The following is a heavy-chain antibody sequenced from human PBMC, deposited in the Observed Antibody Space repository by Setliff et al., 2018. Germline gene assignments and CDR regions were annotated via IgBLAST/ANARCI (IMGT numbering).Heavy chain of an antibody. Sequence: PGGSLRLSCAASGFTFSSYGMHWVRQAPGKGLEWVVVISYDGSNKYYADSVKGRFTISRDNSKNTLYLQMNSLRAEDTAVYYCAKGVVPAATGMIDYWGQGTLVTVSS. J-gene: IGHJ4*02. V-gene: IGHV3-30*18. CDR1: GFTFSSYG. D-gene: IGHD2-2*01. CDR2: ISYDGSNK. CDR3: AKGVVPAATGMIDY.